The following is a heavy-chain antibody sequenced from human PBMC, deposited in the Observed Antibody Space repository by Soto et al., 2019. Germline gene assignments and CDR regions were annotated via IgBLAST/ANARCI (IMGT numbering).Heavy chain of an antibody. V-gene: IGHV1-18*01. CDR2: INAFNGNT. Sequence: TSVKVSCKASGYTFISYGSSWVRQAPGQGLEWMGWINAFNGNTNYAQKLQGRVTMTRDTSTSTAYMELRSLRSDDTAVYYCARDPVAGTYFDYWGQGTLVTVSS. D-gene: IGHD6-19*01. CDR1: GYTFISYG. CDR3: ARDPVAGTYFDY. J-gene: IGHJ4*02.